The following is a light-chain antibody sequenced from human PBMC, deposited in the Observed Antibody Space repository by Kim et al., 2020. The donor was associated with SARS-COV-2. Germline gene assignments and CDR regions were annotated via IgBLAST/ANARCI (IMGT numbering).Light chain of an antibody. V-gene: IGLV3-1*01. Sequence: SYELTQPPSVSVSPGQTASITCSGDKLGDKYACWYQQKPGQSPVLVIYQDSKRPSGIPERFSGSNSGNTATLTISGTQAMDEADYYFQAWDRSRVFCGGT. CDR2: QDS. J-gene: IGLJ3*02. CDR3: QAWDRSRV. CDR1: KLGDKY.